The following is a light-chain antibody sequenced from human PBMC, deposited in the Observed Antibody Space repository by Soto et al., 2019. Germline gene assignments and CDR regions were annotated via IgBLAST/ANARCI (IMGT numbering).Light chain of an antibody. CDR1: QNVLTN. V-gene: IGKV3-15*01. J-gene: IGKJ4*01. CDR2: SAS. CDR3: QQYCHSPALT. Sequence: EIVMTQSPVTLSVSAGERATLSCRASQNVLTNVAWYQQKPGQAPRLLMYSASTRPTGIPDRFSGSGSGTEFTPTNSGLQSEDVAVYFCQQYCHSPALTCGGGTKVEIK.